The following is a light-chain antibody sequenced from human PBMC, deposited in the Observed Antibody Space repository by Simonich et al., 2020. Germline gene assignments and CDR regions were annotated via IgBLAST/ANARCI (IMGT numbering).Light chain of an antibody. J-gene: IGLJ2*01. CDR1: SSDVGGYNY. Sequence: QSALTQPRSVSGSPGQSVTISCTGTSSDVGGYNYVSWYQQHPGKAPKFLIYDVSNRPYGVSNRFSGSKSGNTASLTISGLQAEDEADYYCSSYTSSSTLVFGGGTKLTVL. CDR2: DVS. V-gene: IGLV2-14*03. CDR3: SSYTSSSTLV.